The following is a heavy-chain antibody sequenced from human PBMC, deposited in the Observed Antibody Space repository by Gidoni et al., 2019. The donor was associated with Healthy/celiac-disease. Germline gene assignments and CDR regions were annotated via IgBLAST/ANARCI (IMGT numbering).Heavy chain of an antibody. V-gene: IGHV3-23*01. D-gene: IGHD3-22*01. CDR1: GFTFSSYA. CDR2: ISGSGGST. Sequence: EVQLLESGGGLVQPGGSLRLSCSASGFTFSSYAMSWVRQAPGKGLEWVSAISGSGGSTYYADSVKGRFTSSRDNSKNTLYLQMNSLRAEDTAVYYCAKWAGYYYDSSAFDYWGQGTLVTVSS. J-gene: IGHJ4*02. CDR3: AKWAGYYYDSSAFDY.